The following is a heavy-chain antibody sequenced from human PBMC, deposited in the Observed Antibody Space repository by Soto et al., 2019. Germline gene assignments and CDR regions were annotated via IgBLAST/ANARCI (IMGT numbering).Heavy chain of an antibody. J-gene: IGHJ4*02. CDR1: GFTFSNNW. Sequence: GGSLSLSCAASGFTFSNNWMCWVRQPPGKGLAWVSRINGDGSITSHADPVKGRFTISRDNAKNTVYLQMNSLRAEDTAVYYCARDFLSGTIDYWGQGTLVTVSS. D-gene: IGHD1-1*01. V-gene: IGHV3-74*01. CDR2: INGDGSIT. CDR3: ARDFLSGTIDY.